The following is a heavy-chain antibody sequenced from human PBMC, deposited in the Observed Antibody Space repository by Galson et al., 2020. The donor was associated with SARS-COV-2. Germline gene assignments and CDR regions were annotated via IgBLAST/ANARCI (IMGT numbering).Heavy chain of an antibody. CDR1: DFSISSSSYY. J-gene: IGHJ4*02. Sequence: SETLSLTCTVSDFSISSSSYYWAWIRQPPGKGLEWIASIYYTGSAHYNPSLKSRVTISIDTSKDQFSLKLRSVTAADTAVYYCARVPDYHGNFDYWGQGTPVTVSS. CDR2: IYYTGSA. CDR3: ARVPDYHGNFDY. V-gene: IGHV4-39*07. D-gene: IGHD3-10*01.